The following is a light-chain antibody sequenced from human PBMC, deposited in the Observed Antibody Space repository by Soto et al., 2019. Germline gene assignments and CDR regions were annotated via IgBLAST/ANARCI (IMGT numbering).Light chain of an antibody. V-gene: IGKV1-8*01. CDR1: QGISSY. CDR2: AAS. CDR3: QQYYSYPPFT. Sequence: AIRMTQSPSSFSASTGDRVTITCRASQGISSYLAWHQQKPGKAPKLLIYAASTLQSGVPSRFSGSGSGTDFTLTISCLQSEDFATYYCQQYYSYPPFTFGQGTRLEIK. J-gene: IGKJ5*01.